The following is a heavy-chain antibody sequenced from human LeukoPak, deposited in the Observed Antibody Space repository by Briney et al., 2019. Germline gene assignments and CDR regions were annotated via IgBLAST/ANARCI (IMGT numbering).Heavy chain of an antibody. CDR1: GGSISSGGYY. D-gene: IGHD2-2*02. Sequence: SETLSLTCTVSGGSISSGGYYWSWIRQHPGKGLEWIGYIYYSGSTYYNPSLKSRVTTSVDTSKNQFSLKLSSVTAADTAVYYCARDGGYCSSTSCYTPGYYYGMDVWGQGTTVTVSS. CDR3: ARDGGYCSSTSCYTPGYYYGMDV. J-gene: IGHJ6*02. CDR2: IYYSGST. V-gene: IGHV4-31*03.